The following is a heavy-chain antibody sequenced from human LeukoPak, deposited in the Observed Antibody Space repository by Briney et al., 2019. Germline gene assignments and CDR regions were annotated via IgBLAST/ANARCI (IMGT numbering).Heavy chain of an antibody. CDR3: ARGVGAFSNWFDP. J-gene: IGHJ5*02. Sequence: GGSLRLSCAASGFTFSSYAMHWVRQAPGKGLEYVSAISSNGGSTYYANSVKGRFTISRDNSKNTLYLQMGSLRAEDMAVYYCARGVGAFSNWFDPWGQGTPVTVSS. V-gene: IGHV3-64*01. D-gene: IGHD1-26*01. CDR1: GFTFSSYA. CDR2: ISSNGGST.